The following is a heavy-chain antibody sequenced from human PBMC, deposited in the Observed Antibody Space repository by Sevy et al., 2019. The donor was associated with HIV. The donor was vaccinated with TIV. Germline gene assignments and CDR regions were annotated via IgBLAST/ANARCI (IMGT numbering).Heavy chain of an antibody. Sequence: ASLKVSCKVSGNTLTALAIHWVRQAPGKGLEWMATYDPEDAETYYAQRFQGRVTMTEDTSTDTAYMEMSSLGSEDTAVFYCAGTKDYYDNSGDPFDYWGQGTLVTVSS. CDR3: AGTKDYYDNSGDPFDY. D-gene: IGHD3-22*01. V-gene: IGHV1-24*01. CDR1: GNTLTALA. J-gene: IGHJ4*02. CDR2: YDPEDAET.